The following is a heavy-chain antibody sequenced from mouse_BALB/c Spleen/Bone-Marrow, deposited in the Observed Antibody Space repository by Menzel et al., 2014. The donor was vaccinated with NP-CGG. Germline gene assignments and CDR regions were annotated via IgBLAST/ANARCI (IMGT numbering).Heavy chain of an antibody. CDR1: GFSLTTYG. D-gene: IGHD2-1*01. J-gene: IGHJ4*01. CDR2: IWSGGST. CDR3: ARRNGNFRYYAMDY. V-gene: IGHV2-2*02. Sequence: VQGVESGPGLVQPSQSLSITCTVSGFSLTTYGVHWVRQSPGKGLEWLGVIWSGGSTDYNAAFISRLSISKDNSKSQVFFKMNSRQANDAAIYYCARRNGNFRYYAMDYWGQGTSVTVSS.